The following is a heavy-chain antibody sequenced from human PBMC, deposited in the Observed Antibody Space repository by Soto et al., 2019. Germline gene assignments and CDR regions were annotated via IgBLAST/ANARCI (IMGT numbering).Heavy chain of an antibody. CDR2: IYYSGST. J-gene: IGHJ4*02. CDR1: GGSISSGDYY. Sequence: KTSETLSFTCTVSGGSISSGDYYWSWIRQPPGKGLEWIGYIYYSGSTYYNPSLKSRVTISVDTSKNQFSLKLSSVTAADTAVYYCARVRDGYNEFDYWGQGTLVTVSS. D-gene: IGHD5-12*01. CDR3: ARVRDGYNEFDY. V-gene: IGHV4-30-4*01.